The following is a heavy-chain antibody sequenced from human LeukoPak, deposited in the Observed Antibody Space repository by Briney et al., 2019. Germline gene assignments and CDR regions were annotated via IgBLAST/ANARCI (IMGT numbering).Heavy chain of an antibody. CDR3: ARRGGYCSGGSCWSWFDP. D-gene: IGHD2-15*01. CDR2: IYYSGST. V-gene: IGHV4-59*08. Sequence: SETLSLTCTVSGGSISSYYWSWIRQPPGKGLEWIGYIYYSGSTNYNPSLKSRVTISVDTSKNQFSLKLSSVTAADTAVYYCARRGGYCSGGSCWSWFDPWGQGTLVTVSS. J-gene: IGHJ5*02. CDR1: GGSISSYY.